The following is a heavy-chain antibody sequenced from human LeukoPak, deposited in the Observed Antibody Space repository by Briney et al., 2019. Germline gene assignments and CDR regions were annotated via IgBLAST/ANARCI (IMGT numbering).Heavy chain of an antibody. Sequence: SVKVSCKASGGTFSSYAISWVRQAPGQGLEWMGRIIPIFGIANYAQKFQGRVTITADKSTSTAYMELSSLRSEDTAVYYCAREADIVVVPAAIKRGYYFDYWGQGTLVTVSS. V-gene: IGHV1-69*04. J-gene: IGHJ4*02. CDR2: IIPIFGIA. D-gene: IGHD2-2*01. CDR1: GGTFSSYA. CDR3: AREADIVVVPAAIKRGYYFDY.